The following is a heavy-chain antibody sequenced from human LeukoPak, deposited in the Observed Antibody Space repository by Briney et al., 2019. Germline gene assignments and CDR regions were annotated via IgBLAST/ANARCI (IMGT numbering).Heavy chain of an antibody. CDR3: AKGSGINHYHWIDP. Sequence: PGRSLRLSCVASGFTFRTYAMHWVRQAPGKGLEWIIVISSDGTNKYYADSVKGRFTVSRDNSKNTLYLQMDSLRAEDTALYYCAKGSGINHYHWIDPWGQGTLVTVSS. J-gene: IGHJ5*02. D-gene: IGHD1-14*01. V-gene: IGHV3-30-3*01. CDR1: GFTFRTYA. CDR2: ISSDGTNK.